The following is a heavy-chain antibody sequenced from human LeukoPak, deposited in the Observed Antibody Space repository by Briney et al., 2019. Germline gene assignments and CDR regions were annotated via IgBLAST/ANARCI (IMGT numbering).Heavy chain of an antibody. V-gene: IGHV3-43D*03. D-gene: IGHD6-13*01. CDR3: AKDNHGRYSSSWDVPHYYYYMDV. CDR2: ISWDGGST. J-gene: IGHJ6*03. CDR1: GFTFDDYA. Sequence: GGSLRLSCAASGFTFDDYAMHWVRQAPGKGLEWVSLISWDGGSTYYADSVKGRFTISRDNSKNSLYLQMNSLRAKDTALYYCAKDNHGRYSSSWDVPHYYYYMDVWGKGTTVTVSS.